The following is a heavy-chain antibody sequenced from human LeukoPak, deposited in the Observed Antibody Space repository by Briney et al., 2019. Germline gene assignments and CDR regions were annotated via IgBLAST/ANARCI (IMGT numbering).Heavy chain of an antibody. CDR2: ISYDGSNQ. V-gene: IGHV3-30-3*02. D-gene: IGHD1-1*01. J-gene: IGHJ4*02. CDR3: AKSPKTGFLFDY. Sequence: PGGSLRLSCAASGFTFRSYAMHWVRQAPGKGLEWVAVISYDGSNQYYADSVKGRFTISRDNSQNTLYLQMNSLRVEDTAVYYCAKSPKTGFLFDYWGKGTLVTVSS. CDR1: GFTFRSYA.